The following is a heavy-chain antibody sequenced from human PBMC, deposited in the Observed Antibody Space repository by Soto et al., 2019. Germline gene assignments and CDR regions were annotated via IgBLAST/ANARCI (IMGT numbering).Heavy chain of an antibody. Sequence: SETLSLTCTVSGGSITSSYWSWIRRPPGKGLEWIAYIYDTGISGYTPSTSYNPSLKRRVTMSVDTSKSQFSLKLTSVTAADTAVYYCARGEDAFVYCGLDVWGQGITVTVSS. D-gene: IGHD3-10*01. J-gene: IGHJ6*02. CDR3: ARGEDAFVYCGLDV. V-gene: IGHV4-59*01. CDR2: IYDTGISGYTPST. CDR1: GGSITSSY.